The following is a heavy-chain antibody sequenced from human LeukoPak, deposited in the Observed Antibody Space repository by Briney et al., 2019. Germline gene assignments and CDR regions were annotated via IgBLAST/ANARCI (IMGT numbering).Heavy chain of an antibody. CDR2: ISWNSGSI. Sequence: PGGSLRLSCAASGLTFDDYAMPWVRHAPGKGLEWVSGISWNSGSIGYADSVKGRFTISRDNAKNSLYLQMNSLRAEDTALYYCAKAHSSGWPYDAFDIWGQGTMVTVSS. V-gene: IGHV3-9*01. CDR1: GLTFDDYA. J-gene: IGHJ3*02. CDR3: AKAHSSGWPYDAFDI. D-gene: IGHD6-19*01.